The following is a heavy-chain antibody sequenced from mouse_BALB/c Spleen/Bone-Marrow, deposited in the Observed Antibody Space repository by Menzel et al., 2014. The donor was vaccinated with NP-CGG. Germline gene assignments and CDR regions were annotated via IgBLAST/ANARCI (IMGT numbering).Heavy chain of an antibody. CDR2: IYPYNGVS. Sequence: VQLKESGPELVKPGASVKISCKASGYSFTGYYMHWVKQSHGNSLDWIGYIYPYNGVSSYNQKFQGKATLTVDKSPSTAYMELRSLTSDDSAVYYCESRGEYFDVWGAGTTVTVSS. CDR3: ESRGEYFDV. J-gene: IGHJ1*01. V-gene: IGHV1-31*01. CDR1: GYSFTGYY.